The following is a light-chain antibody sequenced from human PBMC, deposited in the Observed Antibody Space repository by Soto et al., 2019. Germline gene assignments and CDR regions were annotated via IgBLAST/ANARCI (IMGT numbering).Light chain of an antibody. CDR3: QQLNSYPPT. CDR1: QSVSSSY. Sequence: EIVLTQSPGTLSLSRGERATLSCRASQSVSSSYLSWYQNKPGQAPRLLIYGASSRATGIPDRFSGSGSGTDFTLTISSLQPEDFATYYCQQLNSYPPTFGQGTRLEIK. J-gene: IGKJ5*01. CDR2: GAS. V-gene: IGKV3-20*01.